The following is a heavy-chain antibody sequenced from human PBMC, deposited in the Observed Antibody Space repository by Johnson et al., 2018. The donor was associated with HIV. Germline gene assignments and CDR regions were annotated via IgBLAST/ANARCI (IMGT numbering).Heavy chain of an antibody. Sequence: VQLVESGGGLVQPGGSLRLSCAASGFTFSDYYMSWIRQAPGKGLEWVSGINWNGGSTGFADSVKGRFTISRDNAKNSMYLQMNSLRVEDTALYYCVRDTGYCSGGRCDDAFDVWGQGTVVTVSS. D-gene: IGHD2-15*01. CDR2: INWNGGST. J-gene: IGHJ3*01. CDR3: VRDTGYCSGGRCDDAFDV. V-gene: IGHV3-20*04. CDR1: GFTFSDYY.